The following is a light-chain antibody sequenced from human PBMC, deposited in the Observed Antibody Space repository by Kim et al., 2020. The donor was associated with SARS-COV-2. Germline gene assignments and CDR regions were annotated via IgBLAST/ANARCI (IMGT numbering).Light chain of an antibody. V-gene: IGLV3-25*03. J-gene: IGLJ2*01. CDR2: KDV. Sequence: SYELTQPPSVSLSPGQTARITCSGDALSKQYSYWYQQKPGQAPVLTIYKDVERPSGIPERFSGSTSGTTVTLTILAVQAEDEADYYCQSADTSGTSVLFGGGTRLTVL. CDR1: ALSKQY. CDR3: QSADTSGTSVL.